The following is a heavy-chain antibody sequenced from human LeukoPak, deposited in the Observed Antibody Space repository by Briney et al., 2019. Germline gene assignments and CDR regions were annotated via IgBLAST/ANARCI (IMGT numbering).Heavy chain of an antibody. CDR2: IHSVGTT. D-gene: IGHD3-3*01. V-gene: IGHV3-66*02. CDR1: GFTVSSNY. Sequence: GGSRRLACAAAGFTVSSNYMSWVRPAPGKVLEWGSVIHSVGTTYYPDSVKGRFTISRDNSKNTLYLQMNSMRAEDTAVYYCPRALRFWRHFDYWGQGTLVTVSS. J-gene: IGHJ4*02. CDR3: PRALRFWRHFDY.